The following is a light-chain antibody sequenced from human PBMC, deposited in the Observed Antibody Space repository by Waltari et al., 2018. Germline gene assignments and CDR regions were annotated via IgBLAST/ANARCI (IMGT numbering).Light chain of an antibody. CDR3: TSYTTSSVL. V-gene: IGLV2-14*03. J-gene: IGLJ2*01. CDR2: DVS. Sequence: QSALTQPASVSGSPGPSITISCTGTRSDIGGYNYVSWYQQHTGKAPKVIIYDVSSRPSGVSNRFSGSKSANTASLTISGLQAEDEADYYCTSYTTSSVLFGGGTKLTVL. CDR1: RSDIGGYNY.